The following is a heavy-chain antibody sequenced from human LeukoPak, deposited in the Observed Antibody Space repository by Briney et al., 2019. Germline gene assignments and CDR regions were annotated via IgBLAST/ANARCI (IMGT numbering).Heavy chain of an antibody. Sequence: SETLSLTCTVSGGSISSYYWSWIRQPAGKGLEWIGRIYTSGSTNYNPSLKSRVTMSVDTSKNQFSLKLSSVTAADTAVYYCARAPFVYDFWSGYWSASYFDYWGQGTLVTVSS. CDR3: ARAPFVYDFWSGYWSASYFDY. J-gene: IGHJ4*02. V-gene: IGHV4-4*07. D-gene: IGHD3-3*01. CDR1: GGSISSYY. CDR2: IYTSGST.